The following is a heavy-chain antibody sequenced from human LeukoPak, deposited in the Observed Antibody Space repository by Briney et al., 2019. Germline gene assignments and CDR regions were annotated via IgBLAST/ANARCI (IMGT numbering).Heavy chain of an antibody. CDR3: VGPDSQFDC. CDR1: GFNFSDQS. Sequence: GGFPGLSLAAPGFNFSDQSLNLVRQASGKGLEWVSSISANSLHIFYADSVRGRFTISRDNAKNSLYLQMNNLRVEDTAVYYCVGPDSQFDCWGQGTLVTVSS. D-gene: IGHD3-10*01. CDR2: ISANSLHI. V-gene: IGHV3-21*01. J-gene: IGHJ4*02.